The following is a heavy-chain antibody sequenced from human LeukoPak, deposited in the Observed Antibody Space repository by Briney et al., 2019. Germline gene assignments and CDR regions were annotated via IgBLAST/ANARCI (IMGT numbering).Heavy chain of an antibody. CDR2: IWYDGSNK. CDR3: ARDPYEYNWNDLLAFDI. J-gene: IGHJ3*02. Sequence: GRSLRLSCAASGFTFDDYAMHWVRQAPGKGLEWVAVIWYDGSNKYYADSVKGRFTISRDNSKNTLYLQMNSLRAEDTAVYYCARDPYEYNWNDLLAFDIWGQGTMVTVSS. CDR1: GFTFDDYA. V-gene: IGHV3-33*08. D-gene: IGHD1-20*01.